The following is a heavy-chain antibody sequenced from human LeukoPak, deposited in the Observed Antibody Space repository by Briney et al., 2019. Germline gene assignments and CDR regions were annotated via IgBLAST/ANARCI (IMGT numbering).Heavy chain of an antibody. CDR3: AKANYYDSSGYFDY. J-gene: IGHJ4*02. CDR2: ISWNSGSI. V-gene: IGHV3-9*03. Sequence: GRSLRLSCAASGFTFDDYAMHLVRQAPGKGLEWVSGISWNSGSIGYADSVKGRFTISRDNAKNSLYLQMNSLRAEDMALYYCAKANYYDSSGYFDYWGQGTLVTVSS. CDR1: GFTFDDYA. D-gene: IGHD3-22*01.